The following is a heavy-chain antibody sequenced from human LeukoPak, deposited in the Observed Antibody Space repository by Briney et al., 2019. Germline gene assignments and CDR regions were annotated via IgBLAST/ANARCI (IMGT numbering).Heavy chain of an antibody. J-gene: IGHJ4*02. CDR2: INPSGGST. Sequence: ASVKVSCKASGYTFTSYYMHWARQAPGQGLEWMGIINPSGGSTSYAQKFQGRVTMTRDTSTSTVYMELSSLRSEDTAVYYCARDFYYDSSGYYDSPFDYWGQGTLVTVSS. CDR1: GYTFTSYY. D-gene: IGHD3-22*01. V-gene: IGHV1-46*01. CDR3: ARDFYYDSSGYYDSPFDY.